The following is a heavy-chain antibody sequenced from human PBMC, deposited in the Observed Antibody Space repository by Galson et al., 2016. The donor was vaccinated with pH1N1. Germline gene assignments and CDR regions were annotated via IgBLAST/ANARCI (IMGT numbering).Heavy chain of an antibody. J-gene: IGHJ4*02. V-gene: IGHV3-9*01. CDR1: GFTFDDYA. D-gene: IGHD3-10*01. CDR3: VREIGGSGGY. CDR2: ISWNSGSI. Sequence: SLRLSCAASGFTFDDYAMHWVRQAPGKGLEWVSGISWNSGSIGYADSVKGRFTISRDNAKNSVYLQMNSLRAEDTAVYYCVREIGGSGGYWGQGTQVTVSS.